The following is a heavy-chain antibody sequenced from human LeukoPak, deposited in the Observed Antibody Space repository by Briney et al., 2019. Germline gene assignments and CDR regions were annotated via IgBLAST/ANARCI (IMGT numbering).Heavy chain of an antibody. V-gene: IGHV1-18*01. D-gene: IGHD6-19*01. CDR1: GYTFTSYG. J-gene: IGHJ4*02. CDR2: ISAYNGNT. Sequence: ASVKVSCKASGYTFTSYGISWVRQAPGQGLEWMGWISAYNGNTNYAQKLQGRVTMTTDTPTSTAYMELRSLRSDDTAVYYCARDLKMGYSSGRYSWGTGSSNDYWGQGTLVTVSS. CDR3: ARDLKMGYSSGRYSWGTGSSNDY.